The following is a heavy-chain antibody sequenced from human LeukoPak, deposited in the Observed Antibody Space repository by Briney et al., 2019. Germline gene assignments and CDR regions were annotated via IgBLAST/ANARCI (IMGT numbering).Heavy chain of an antibody. Sequence: ASVKVSCKASGYTFTSYGISWVRQAPGQGLEWMGWISAYNGNTNYAQKLQGRVTMATDTSTSTAHMELRSLRSDDTAVYFCARNVAAFVVVPAAADYWGQGTLVTVSS. D-gene: IGHD2-2*01. J-gene: IGHJ4*02. CDR2: ISAYNGNT. V-gene: IGHV1-18*01. CDR1: GYTFTSYG. CDR3: ARNVAAFVVVPAAADY.